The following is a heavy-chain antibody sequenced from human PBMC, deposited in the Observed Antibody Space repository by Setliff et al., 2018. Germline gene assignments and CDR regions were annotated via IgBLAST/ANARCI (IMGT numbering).Heavy chain of an antibody. V-gene: IGHV4-38-2*02. J-gene: IGHJ4*02. CDR2: VYHSGST. D-gene: IGHD3-22*01. CDR1: GYSISSTYY. Sequence: PSETLSLTCTVSGYSISSTYYWGWIRQPPGKELEYIGSVYHSGSTYYNPSLKSRVTISVDTSKNQFSLKLSSVTAADTAIYYCARYDSSGYSENYYFDYWGQGTLVTVSS. CDR3: ARYDSSGYSENYYFDY.